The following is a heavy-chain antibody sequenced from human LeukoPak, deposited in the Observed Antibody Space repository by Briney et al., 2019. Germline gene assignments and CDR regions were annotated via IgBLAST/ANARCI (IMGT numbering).Heavy chain of an antibody. CDR2: INPNSGGT. D-gene: IGHD4-23*01. J-gene: IGHJ3*02. CDR1: GYTFTVYY. V-gene: IGHV1-2*02. CDR3: ARLRWTQGDAFDI. Sequence: ASVTVSCTASGYTFTVYYMHWVRQAPGQALEWMGWINPNSGGTNYAQKFQGRVTMTRDTSISTAYMELSRLRSDDTAVYYCARLRWTQGDAFDIWGQGTMVTVSS.